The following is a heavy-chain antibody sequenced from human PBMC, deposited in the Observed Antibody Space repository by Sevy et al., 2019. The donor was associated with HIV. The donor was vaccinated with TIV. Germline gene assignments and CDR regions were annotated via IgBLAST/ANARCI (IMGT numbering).Heavy chain of an antibody. Sequence: GGSPRLSCAASGFTFSDYYMNWIRQAPGKGLEWVAYISSSGRIIYYEDSVKGRFTISWDNAKNSLFLQMNSLRAEDTAVYYCARERQEWPFYGMDVWGQGTTVTVSS. V-gene: IGHV3-11*01. CDR3: ARERQEWPFYGMDV. CDR2: ISSSGRII. J-gene: IGHJ6*02. D-gene: IGHD2-8*01. CDR1: GFTFSDYY.